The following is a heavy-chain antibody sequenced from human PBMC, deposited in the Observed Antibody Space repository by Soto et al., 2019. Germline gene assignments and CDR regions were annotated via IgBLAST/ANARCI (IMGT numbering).Heavy chain of an antibody. CDR1: GYTSTSYY. CDR2: INPSGGST. CDR3: ANVRMGRSFYHYYAMDV. D-gene: IGHD1-26*01. Sequence: GASVKVSCKASGYTSTSYYMHWVRQAPGQGLEWMGIINPSGGSTSYAQKFQGRFTISRDDSQNTLFLQMSSLRAEDTAVYYCANVRMGRSFYHYYAMDVWGQGTTVTVSS. V-gene: IGHV1-46*01. J-gene: IGHJ6*02.